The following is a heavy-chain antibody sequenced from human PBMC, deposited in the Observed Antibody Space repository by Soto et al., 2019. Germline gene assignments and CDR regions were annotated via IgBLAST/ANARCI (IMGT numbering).Heavy chain of an antibody. CDR2: FYYSGTT. CDR1: GDSITASYSN. CDR3: AKLVRDDVRRSDLDH. Sequence: SETLSLTCTVSGDSITASYSNWAWIRQPPGKGLEWIGTFYYSGTTSQNPPLRSRITISGDTSRNQFSLNLRYVTAAYSGVYYCAKLVRDDVRRSDLDHWGQGTLVTVSS. V-gene: IGHV4-39*01. D-gene: IGHD3-10*02. J-gene: IGHJ4*02.